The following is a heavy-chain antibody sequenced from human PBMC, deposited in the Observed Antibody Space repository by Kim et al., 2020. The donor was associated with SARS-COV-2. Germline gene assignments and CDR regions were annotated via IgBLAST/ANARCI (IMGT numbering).Heavy chain of an antibody. V-gene: IGHV3-23*01. Sequence: GGSLRLSCVASGFIFSSYAMTWVRQAPGKGLEWVSGISGSGDNTYYADSVKGRFTISRDNSKNMLYLQMNSLRTEDTAVYYCAKLGSGSYYNVAFDAFDIWGQGTMVTVSS. CDR2: ISGSGDNT. CDR3: AKLGSGSYYNVAFDAFDI. CDR1: GFIFSSYA. J-gene: IGHJ3*02. D-gene: IGHD3-10*01.